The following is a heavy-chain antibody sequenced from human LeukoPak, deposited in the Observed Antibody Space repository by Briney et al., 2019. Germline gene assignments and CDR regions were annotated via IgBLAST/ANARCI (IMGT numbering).Heavy chain of an antibody. V-gene: IGHV4-61*02. CDR1: GGSISSGSYY. CDR2: MYTSGST. J-gene: IGHJ5*02. D-gene: IGHD5-24*01. CDR3: ARDIRDDYTNWFDP. Sequence: SQTLSLTCTVSGGSISSGSYYWSWIRQPAGKGMEWIGRMYTSGSTNYNPSLKSRVSISVDTSKNLFSLKLNSVTAADTAVYYCARDIRDDYTNWFDPWGQGTLVTVSS.